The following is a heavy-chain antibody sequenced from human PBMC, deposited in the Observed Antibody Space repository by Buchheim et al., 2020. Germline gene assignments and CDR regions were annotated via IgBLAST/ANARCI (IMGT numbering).Heavy chain of an antibody. D-gene: IGHD1-26*01. CDR2: ISSAGGYI. CDR1: GFTFSNYG. CDR3: ARDIISSGSSDS. Sequence: EVQLVESGGGLVRPGGSRRLSCAASGFTFSNYGMTWIRQAPGKGLEWVSSISSAGGYIYYADSVKGRFTISRDNAKKALFLQMNNVRAEDTAVYFCARDIISSGSSDSWGQGTL. J-gene: IGHJ5*01. V-gene: IGHV3-21*01.